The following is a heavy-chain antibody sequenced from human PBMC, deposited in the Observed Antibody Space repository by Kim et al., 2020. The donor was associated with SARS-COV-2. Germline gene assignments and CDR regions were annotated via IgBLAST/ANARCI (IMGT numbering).Heavy chain of an antibody. Sequence: SETLSLTCAVYGGSFSGYYWSWIRQPPGKGLEWIGEINHSGSTNYNPSLKSLVTISVDTSKNQFSLKLSSVTAADTAVYYCARESYFYYGSGSYYKGPWRPYYYGMDVWGQGTTVTVSS. D-gene: IGHD3-10*01. CDR3: ARESYFYYGSGSYYKGPWRPYYYGMDV. CDR1: GGSFSGYY. J-gene: IGHJ6*02. CDR2: INHSGST. V-gene: IGHV4-34*01.